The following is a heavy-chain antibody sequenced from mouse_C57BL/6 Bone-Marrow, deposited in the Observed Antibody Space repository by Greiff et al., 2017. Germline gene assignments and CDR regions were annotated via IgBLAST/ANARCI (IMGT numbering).Heavy chain of an antibody. CDR3: ARDGGDYSYYFDY. CDR2: INYDGSST. Sequence: EVMLVESEGGLVQPGSSMKLSCTASGFTFSDYYMAWVRQVPEKGLEWVANINYDGSSTYYLDSLKSRFIISRDNAKNILYLQMSSLKSEDTATYYCARDGGDYSYYFDYWGQGTTLTVSS. V-gene: IGHV5-16*01. J-gene: IGHJ2*01. D-gene: IGHD1-1*01. CDR1: GFTFSDYY.